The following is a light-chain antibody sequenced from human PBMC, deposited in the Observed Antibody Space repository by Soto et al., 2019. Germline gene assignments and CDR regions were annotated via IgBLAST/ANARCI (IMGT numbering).Light chain of an antibody. J-gene: IGLJ1*01. CDR2: DVS. CDR3: SSYTSSIPDV. Sequence: QSALTQPASVSGSPGQSITISCTGTSSDVGGYNYVSWYQQHPGKAPKLMIYDVSNRPSGVSNRFSGSKSGNTASLTISGLQAEDEADYYCSSYTSSIPDVFGTGT. V-gene: IGLV2-14*01. CDR1: SSDVGGYNY.